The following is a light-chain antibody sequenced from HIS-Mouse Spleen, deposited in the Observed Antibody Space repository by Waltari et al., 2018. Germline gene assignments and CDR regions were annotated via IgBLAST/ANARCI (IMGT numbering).Light chain of an antibody. Sequence: QSALTQPASVSGSPGQSITISCTGTSSDVGGYNYVSWYQQHPGKAPKPMIYEVSNRPSGVSNRFSGSKSGNTASLTISGLQAEDEADYYCSSYTSSSTFWVFGGGTKLTVL. CDR1: SSDVGGYNY. J-gene: IGLJ3*02. V-gene: IGLV2-14*01. CDR3: SSYTSSSTFWV. CDR2: EVS.